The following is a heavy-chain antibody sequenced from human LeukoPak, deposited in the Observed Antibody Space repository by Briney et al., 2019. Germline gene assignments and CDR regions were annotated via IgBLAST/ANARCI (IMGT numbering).Heavy chain of an antibody. Sequence: GGSLRFSCAASGFTFSSYSMNWVRQAPGKGLEWVSYISSSSSTIYYADSVKGRFTISRDNAKNTLYLQMNSLRVEDTAVYYCARDFAGDRDYWGQGTLVTVSS. CDR2: ISSSSSTI. D-gene: IGHD4-17*01. CDR3: ARDFAGDRDY. J-gene: IGHJ4*02. V-gene: IGHV3-48*04. CDR1: GFTFSSYS.